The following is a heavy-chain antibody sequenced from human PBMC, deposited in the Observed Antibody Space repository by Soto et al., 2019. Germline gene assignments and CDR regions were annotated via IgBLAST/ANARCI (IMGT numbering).Heavy chain of an antibody. Sequence: SGPTLVNPTQTLTLTCAFSRLSCLARGETVVWIRQPPGKALERLALIYSDNDKHYSPSLKSRLTITKDTPKIAVDLMMTDRDPVDTATYDCAHNTRDGSGSVYWGQ. D-gene: IGHD3-10*01. CDR2: IYSDNDK. J-gene: IGHJ4*01. CDR3: AHNTRDGSGSVY. CDR1: RLSCLARGET. V-gene: IGHV2-5*02.